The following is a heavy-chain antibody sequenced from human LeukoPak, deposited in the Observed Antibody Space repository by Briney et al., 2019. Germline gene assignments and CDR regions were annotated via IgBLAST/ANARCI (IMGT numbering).Heavy chain of an antibody. D-gene: IGHD2-21*02. J-gene: IGHJ3*02. CDR3: ARTCGGDCYPAPGAFDI. CDR1: GGSISSGGYY. CDR2: IYYSGST. Sequence: SETLSLTRTVSGGSISSGGYYWSWIRQHPGKGLEWIGYIYYSGSTYYNPSLKSRVTISVDTSKNQFSLKLSSVTAADTAVYYCARTCGGDCYPAPGAFDIWGQGTMVTVSS. V-gene: IGHV4-31*03.